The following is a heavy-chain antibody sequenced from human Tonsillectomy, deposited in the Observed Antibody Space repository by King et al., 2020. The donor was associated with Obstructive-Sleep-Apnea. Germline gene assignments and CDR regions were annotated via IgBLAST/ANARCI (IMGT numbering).Heavy chain of an antibody. V-gene: IGHV3-30*15. J-gene: IGHJ4*02. CDR3: ASDRNDYADH. CDR1: GCTFSSYA. Sequence: VQLVESGGGVVKPGRSLRLSCAASGCTFSSYAMHWVRQAPGKGLEWVAVISYDGSRKYYADSVKGRFTISRDSSRNTVYLQMSSLRAEDTALYYCASDRNDYADHWGQGTLVTVSS. CDR2: ISYDGSRK.